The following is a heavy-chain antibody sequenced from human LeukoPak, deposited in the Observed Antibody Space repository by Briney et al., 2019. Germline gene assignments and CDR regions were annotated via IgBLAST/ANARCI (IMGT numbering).Heavy chain of an antibody. V-gene: IGHV3-33*06. J-gene: IGHJ4*02. CDR1: GFSFNNYG. Sequence: GGSLRVSCAASGFSFNNYGMHWVRQAPGKGLEWVAVIWYDGSNKYNEDSVKGRFTISRDNSKNTLYLQMNSLRAEDTAVYYCAKGPYSSGWYYFDYWGQGTLVTVSS. CDR3: AKGPYSSGWYYFDY. D-gene: IGHD6-19*01. CDR2: IWYDGSNK.